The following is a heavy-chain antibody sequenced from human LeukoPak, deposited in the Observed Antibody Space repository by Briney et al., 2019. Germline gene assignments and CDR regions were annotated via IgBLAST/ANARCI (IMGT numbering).Heavy chain of an antibody. CDR3: ARGLAANDWFDP. Sequence: GGSLRLSCAASGFTFSDYYTNWIRQAPGKGLEWLSYISASSGTRYYADSVKGRFTISRDNAKNPLYLQMNSLRAEDTAVYYCARGLAANDWFDPWGQGTLVTVSS. V-gene: IGHV3-11*01. CDR1: GFTFSDYY. D-gene: IGHD2-15*01. CDR2: ISASSGTR. J-gene: IGHJ5*02.